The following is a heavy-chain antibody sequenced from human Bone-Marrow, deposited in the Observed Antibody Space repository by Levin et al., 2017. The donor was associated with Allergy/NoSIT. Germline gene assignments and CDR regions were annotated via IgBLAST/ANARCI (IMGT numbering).Heavy chain of an antibody. CDR1: GFTFSSYG. J-gene: IGHJ6*03. CDR3: AKDLRPSYCSSTSCTYYYYMDV. CDR2: ISYDGSNK. V-gene: IGHV3-30*18. D-gene: IGHD2-2*01. Sequence: GGSLRLSCAASGFTFSSYGMHWVRQAPGKGLEWVAVISYDGSNKYYADSVKGRFTISRDNSKNTLYLQMNSLRAEDTAVYYCAKDLRPSYCSSTSCTYYYYMDVWGKGTTVTVSS.